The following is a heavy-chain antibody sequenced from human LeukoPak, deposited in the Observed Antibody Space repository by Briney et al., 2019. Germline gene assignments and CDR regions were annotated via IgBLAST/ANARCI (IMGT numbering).Heavy chain of an antibody. J-gene: IGHJ4*02. CDR1: GFTFSSNA. CDR3: ARWGYDSSGLASDY. Sequence: GGSLRLSCAASGFTFSSNAMHWVRQAPGKGLEWVAVISYDGSNKYYADSVKGRFTISRDNSKNTLYLQMNSLRAEDTAVYYCARWGYDSSGLASDYWGQGTLVTVSS. D-gene: IGHD3-22*01. V-gene: IGHV3-30-3*01. CDR2: ISYDGSNK.